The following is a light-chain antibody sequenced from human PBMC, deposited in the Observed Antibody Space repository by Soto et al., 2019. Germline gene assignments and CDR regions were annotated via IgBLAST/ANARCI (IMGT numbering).Light chain of an antibody. Sequence: IQLTQSPSSLSASVGDRVTITCRASQGISSSVAWYQQQPGKAPKLLIYAASTLQSGVPSRFSGSVSGTEFTLTISSLQPEDFATYYCQQLKSFPLSFGGGTTVEIK. J-gene: IGKJ4*01. CDR2: AAS. V-gene: IGKV1-9*01. CDR3: QQLKSFPLS. CDR1: QGISSS.